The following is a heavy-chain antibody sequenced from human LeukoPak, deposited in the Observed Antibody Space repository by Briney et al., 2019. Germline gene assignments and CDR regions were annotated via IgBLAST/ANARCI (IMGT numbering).Heavy chain of an antibody. CDR2: ISAYNGNT. CDR3: ARDQYYYDSSGYYFDY. Sequence: ASVKVSCKASGYTFTSYGISWVRQAPGQGLEWMGWISAYNGNTNYAQKLQGRVTMTRDTSTSTVYMELSSLRSEDTAVYYCARDQYYYDSSGYYFDYWGQGTLVTVSS. J-gene: IGHJ4*02. D-gene: IGHD3-22*01. CDR1: GYTFTSYG. V-gene: IGHV1-18*01.